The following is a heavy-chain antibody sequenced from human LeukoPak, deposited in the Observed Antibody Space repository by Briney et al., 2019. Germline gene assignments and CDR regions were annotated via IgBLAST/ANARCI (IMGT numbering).Heavy chain of an antibody. J-gene: IGHJ4*02. D-gene: IGHD6-13*01. CDR2: INGDGSEK. CDR3: ARDSSAEKGQQLAN. Sequence: PGGSLRLSCAASGFTFSRFWMSWVRQAPGKGLEYVANINGDGSEKYYVDSVKGRFTISRDNVRNSLFLQMSSLRVEDTAVYYCARDSSAEKGQQLANWGQGTLVTVS. CDR1: GFTFSRFW. V-gene: IGHV3-7*04.